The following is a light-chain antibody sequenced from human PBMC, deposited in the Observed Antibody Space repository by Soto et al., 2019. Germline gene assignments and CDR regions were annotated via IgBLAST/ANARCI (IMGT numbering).Light chain of an antibody. CDR3: QQYNNWPSST. CDR2: GAS. CDR1: QSVSSN. Sequence: EIVMTQSPATLSVSPGERATLSCRASQSVSSNLAWYQQQPGQAPRLLIYGASTRATGIPARFSGSGSGTEFTLTISSLQSEDFAVYYCQQYNNWPSSTFGQGTRLEIK. J-gene: IGKJ5*01. V-gene: IGKV3-15*01.